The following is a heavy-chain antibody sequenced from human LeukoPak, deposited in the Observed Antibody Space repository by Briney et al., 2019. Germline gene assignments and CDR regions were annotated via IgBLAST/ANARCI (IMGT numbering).Heavy chain of an antibody. J-gene: IGHJ4*02. D-gene: IGHD6-13*01. Sequence: GGSLRLSCAASGFTFSSYSMNWVRQAPGKGLESVSTIGSSNSYIYYADSVKGRFTISRDNAKNSLYLQMNSLRAEDTAVYYCARVHLSSWYVLYYFDYWGQGTLVTVSS. CDR2: IGSSNSYI. V-gene: IGHV3-21*01. CDR1: GFTFSSYS. CDR3: ARVHLSSWYVLYYFDY.